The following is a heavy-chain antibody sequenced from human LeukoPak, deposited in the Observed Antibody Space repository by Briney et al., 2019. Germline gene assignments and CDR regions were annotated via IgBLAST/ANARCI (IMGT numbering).Heavy chain of an antibody. CDR1: GYSFTSYW. Sequence: GESPKISCKGSGYSFTSYWIGWVRQMPGKGLEWMGIIYPGDSDTRYSPSFQGQVTMSADKSISTAYLQWSSLKASDTAMYYCARHRRGYSGYVDYWGQGTLVTVSS. CDR2: IYPGDSDT. V-gene: IGHV5-51*01. D-gene: IGHD5-12*01. CDR3: ARHRRGYSGYVDY. J-gene: IGHJ4*02.